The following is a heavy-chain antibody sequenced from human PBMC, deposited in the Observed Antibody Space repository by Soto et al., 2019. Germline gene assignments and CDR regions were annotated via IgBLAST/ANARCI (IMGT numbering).Heavy chain of an antibody. Sequence: ASVKVSCKPSGYSFSNFYVHWVRQAPGQGLEWMGIIDPSSGTTSYTQKFQERVTMTRDTSMSTVYMELSRLRSEDTAVYYCARGAVVVPNGLIAGMDVWGLHHGHRLL. CDR3: ARGAVVVPNGLIAGMDV. D-gene: IGHD2-15*01. CDR1: GYSFSNFY. V-gene: IGHV1-46*01. J-gene: IGHJ6*02. CDR2: IDPSSGTT.